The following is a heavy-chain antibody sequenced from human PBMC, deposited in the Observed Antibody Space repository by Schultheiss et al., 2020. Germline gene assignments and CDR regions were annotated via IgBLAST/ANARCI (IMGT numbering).Heavy chain of an antibody. CDR1: GGSISSGGYY. Sequence: SETLSLTCTVPGGSISSGGYYWSWIRQHPGKGLEWIGYIYYSGSTYYNPSLKSRVTISVDTSKNQFSLKLSSVTAADTAVYYCARDRSSRPGLDYWGQGTLVTVSS. V-gene: IGHV4-31*03. CDR3: ARDRSSRPGLDY. CDR2: IYYSGST. J-gene: IGHJ4*02.